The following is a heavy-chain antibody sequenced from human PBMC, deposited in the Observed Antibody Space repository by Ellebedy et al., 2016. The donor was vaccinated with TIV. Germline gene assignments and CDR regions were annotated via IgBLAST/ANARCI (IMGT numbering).Heavy chain of an antibody. J-gene: IGHJ4*02. D-gene: IGHD3/OR15-3a*01. Sequence: SETLSLTCTVSGASMNYYYWSWIRQSPGKGLEWIGYIYYTGGSDYNPSLKSRVSMSVDTSKNQFSLKLTSMTAADTAVYYCARDAPAISGLDSWGQGILVTVSS. CDR2: IYYTGGS. V-gene: IGHV4-59*01. CDR1: GASMNYYY. CDR3: ARDAPAISGLDS.